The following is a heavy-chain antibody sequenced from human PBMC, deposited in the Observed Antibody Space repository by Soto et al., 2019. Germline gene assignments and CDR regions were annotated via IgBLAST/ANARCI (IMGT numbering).Heavy chain of an antibody. J-gene: IGHJ3*02. CDR1: GFTFSSYG. CDR3: ARDSSGDYYRGGAFDI. D-gene: IGHD3-22*01. V-gene: IGHV3-33*01. Sequence: QVQLVESGGGVVQPGRSLRLSCAASGFTFSSYGMHWVRQAPGKGLGWVAVIWYDGSNKYYADSVKGRLNIPNDNSKNTLYLQMSILSAEDTAVYYCARDSSGDYYRGGAFDIWGQGTMVTVSS. CDR2: IWYDGSNK.